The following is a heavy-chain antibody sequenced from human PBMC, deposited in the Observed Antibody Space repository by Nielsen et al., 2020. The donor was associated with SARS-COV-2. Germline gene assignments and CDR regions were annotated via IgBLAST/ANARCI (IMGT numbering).Heavy chain of an antibody. CDR2: IYSGGSV. V-gene: IGHV3-53*04. Sequence: GESLKISCAASGFTARNSYMSWVRQAPGKGLELVSLIYSGGSVYYIDSVKGRFTTSRHTSENTLYLQMNSLRAEDTAVYYCARSHYSDGSGYYWPYHFDFWGQGTLVTVSS. J-gene: IGHJ4*02. CDR3: ARSHYSDGSGYYWPYHFDF. CDR1: GFTARNSY. D-gene: IGHD3-22*01.